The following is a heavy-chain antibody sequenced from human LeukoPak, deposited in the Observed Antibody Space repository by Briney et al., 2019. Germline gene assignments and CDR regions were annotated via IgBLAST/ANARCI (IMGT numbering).Heavy chain of an antibody. Sequence: ASVKVSCKASGYTFTGYYMHWVRQAPGQGLEWMGWINPNSGGTNYAQKFQGRVTMTRDTSISTAYMELSRLRSDDTAVYYCAREGVHCSGSSCLKAYWGQGTQVTVSS. J-gene: IGHJ4*02. V-gene: IGHV1-2*02. CDR3: AREGVHCSGSSCLKAY. CDR2: INPNSGGT. CDR1: GYTFTGYY. D-gene: IGHD2-15*01.